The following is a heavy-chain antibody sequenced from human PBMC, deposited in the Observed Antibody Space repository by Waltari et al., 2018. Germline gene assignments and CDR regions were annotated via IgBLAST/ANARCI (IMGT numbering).Heavy chain of an antibody. J-gene: IGHJ5*02. CDR3: ARLALGYCTSPRCRQNES. CDR1: DYSIGSVYY. V-gene: IGHV4-38-2*01. D-gene: IGHD2-2*01. CDR2: IHHEGHK. Sequence: QVQLQESGTALVRPSQTLSPTCVASDYSIGSVYYWGWIRRAPGKVLGWFGNIHHEGHKYSTPSLMTRVASSMDASENPFSLQRRAVTATDTAMYYCARLALGYCTSPRCRQNESWGQGILVTVSS.